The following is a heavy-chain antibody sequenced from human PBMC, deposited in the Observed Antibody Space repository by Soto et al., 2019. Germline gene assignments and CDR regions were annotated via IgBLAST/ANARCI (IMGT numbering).Heavy chain of an antibody. V-gene: IGHV3-21*01. CDR1: GFTFSRYS. J-gene: IGHJ4*02. CDR2: ISSTTNYI. Sequence: PGGSLRLYCAASGFTFSRYSMNWVRQAPGKGLEWVSSISSTTNYIYYADSMKGRFTVSRDNAKNSVYLDMNSLSAEDTAVYYCARESEDLTSNFDYWGQGTLVTVSS. CDR3: ARESEDLTSNFDY.